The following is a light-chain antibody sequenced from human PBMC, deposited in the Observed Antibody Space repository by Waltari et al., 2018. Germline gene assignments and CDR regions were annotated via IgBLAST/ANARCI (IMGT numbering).Light chain of an antibody. CDR2: ENY. J-gene: IGLJ1*01. Sequence: QSVLTQPPSVSAAPGQKVTISCSGSSSNIGNNFVSWYQQIPGTAPKLLIFENYKRPSGIPDRFSGSKSGTSATLGITGLQTGDEADYYCGTWDSSLSAHVFGTGTKVTV. CDR1: SSNIGNNF. CDR3: GTWDSSLSAHV. V-gene: IGLV1-51*01.